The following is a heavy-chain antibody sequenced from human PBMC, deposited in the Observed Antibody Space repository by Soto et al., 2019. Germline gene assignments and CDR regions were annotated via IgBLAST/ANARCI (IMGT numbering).Heavy chain of an antibody. CDR1: EFTFSKYA. D-gene: IGHD1-7*01. Sequence: EVQLLESGGGLVQPGGSLRLSCATSEFTFSKYAMSWVRQAPGKGLEWVSAISGSGGSTYYADSVRGRFTISRDNFKSTLYLQMNSLRAEDTAVYSCAKNVITATTPLDVWGKGTTVTVSS. CDR2: ISGSGGST. V-gene: IGHV3-23*01. CDR3: AKNVITATTPLDV. J-gene: IGHJ6*04.